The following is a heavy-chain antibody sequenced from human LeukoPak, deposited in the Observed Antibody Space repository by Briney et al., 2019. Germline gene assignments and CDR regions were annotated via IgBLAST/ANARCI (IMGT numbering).Heavy chain of an antibody. CDR1: GFTVSSNY. CDR3: TTGLRW. CDR2: IKSKTDGGTT. D-gene: IGHD5-24*01. V-gene: IGHV3-15*01. J-gene: IGHJ4*02. Sequence: PGGSLRLSCAASGFTVSSNYMSWVRQAPGKGLEWVGRIKSKTDGGTTDYAAPVKGRFTISRDDSKNALYLQMNSLKNEDTAVYYCTTGLRWWGQGTLVTVSS.